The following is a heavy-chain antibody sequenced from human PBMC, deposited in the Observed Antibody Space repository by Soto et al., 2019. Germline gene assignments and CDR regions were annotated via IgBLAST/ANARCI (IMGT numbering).Heavy chain of an antibody. V-gene: IGHV5-51*01. Sequence: GESLKISCKGSGYSFTSYWIGWVRQMPGKGLEWMGIIYPGDSDTRYSPSFQGQVTISADKSISTAYLQWSSLKASDTAMYYCARDRPGYCSSWNLNYYYDGMDVWGQGTTVTVSS. D-gene: IGHD6-13*01. J-gene: IGHJ6*02. CDR3: ARDRPGYCSSWNLNYYYDGMDV. CDR1: GYSFTSYW. CDR2: IYPGDSDT.